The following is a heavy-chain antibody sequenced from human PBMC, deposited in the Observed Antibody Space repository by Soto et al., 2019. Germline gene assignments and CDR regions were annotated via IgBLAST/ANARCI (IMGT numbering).Heavy chain of an antibody. Sequence: ASVKVSCKASEYTFIGFHLHWVRQAPGQGLEWMGWINPKSGDTKYAQKFQGRVTMTRDTSISTGYMELSRLKSNDTAVYYCAKALGSVAHCSGGSCYDCMDGWGQGTTVTVSS. CDR1: EYTFIGFH. V-gene: IGHV1-2*02. J-gene: IGHJ6*02. CDR3: AKALGSVAHCSGGSCYDCMDG. D-gene: IGHD2-15*01. CDR2: INPKSGDT.